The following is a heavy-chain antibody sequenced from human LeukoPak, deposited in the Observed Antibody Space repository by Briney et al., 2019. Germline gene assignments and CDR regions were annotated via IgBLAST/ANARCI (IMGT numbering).Heavy chain of an antibody. CDR2: FYITGSA. CDR3: ARGDPAAGHNTFDV. V-gene: IGHV4-4*07. Sequence: SETLSLTCTVSGGSISSYYWSWIRQPAGTGLEWIGRFYITGSATYNPSLQSRVTMSVDTSENQFSLRLSSVTAADTAVYYCARGDPAAGHNTFDVWGRGTMVAVSS. J-gene: IGHJ3*01. D-gene: IGHD6-13*01. CDR1: GGSISSYY.